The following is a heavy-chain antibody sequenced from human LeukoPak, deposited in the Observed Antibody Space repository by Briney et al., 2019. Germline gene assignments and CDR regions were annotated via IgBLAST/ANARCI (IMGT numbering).Heavy chain of an antibody. V-gene: IGHV1-2*02. CDR1: GYAFTVYY. Sequence: ASVKVSCKASGYAFTVYYIHWVRQAPGQGLEWMGWIHPNSGATNYAPKFQGRVTMTRDTSITTAYMDLSSLSTDDTAVYYCARDRAATSSLDYWGQGTLVPVSS. D-gene: IGHD6-6*01. J-gene: IGHJ4*02. CDR2: IHPNSGAT. CDR3: ARDRAATSSLDY.